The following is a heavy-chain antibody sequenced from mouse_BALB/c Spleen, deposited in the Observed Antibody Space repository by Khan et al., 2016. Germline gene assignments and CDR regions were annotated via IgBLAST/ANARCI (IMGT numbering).Heavy chain of an antibody. CDR2: IDPATGGT. CDR3: TRCFIYSCNSRFDY. J-gene: IGHJ2*02. Sequence: QVQLQQSGAELVRPGASVTLSCKASGYTFTDYEMHWVKQTPVYGLEWIGSIDPATGGTAYNQKFEGKATLTADKSSKPAYMELRSLTSEDSAVYYCTRCFIYSCNSRFDYWGQGTSLPVSS. CDR1: GYTFTDYE. V-gene: IGHV1-15*01. D-gene: IGHD2-1*01.